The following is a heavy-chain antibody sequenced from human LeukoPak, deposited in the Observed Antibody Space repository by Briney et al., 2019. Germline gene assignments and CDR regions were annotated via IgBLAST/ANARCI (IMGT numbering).Heavy chain of an antibody. CDR1: GGSISSYY. CDR3: ARQGGWRTYFDY. Sequence: SETLSLTCTVSGGSISSYYWSWIRQPAGKGLEWIGYIYYSGSTNYNPSLKSRVTISVDTSKNQFSLKLSSVTAADTAVYYCARQGGWRTYFDYWGQGTLVTVSS. D-gene: IGHD6-19*01. V-gene: IGHV4-59*08. CDR2: IYYSGST. J-gene: IGHJ4*02.